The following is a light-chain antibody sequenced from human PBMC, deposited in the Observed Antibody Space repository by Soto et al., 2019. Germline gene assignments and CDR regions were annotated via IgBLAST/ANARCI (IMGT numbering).Light chain of an antibody. Sequence: QPVLTQSSSASASLGSSVKLTCTLSSAHSTYIIAWHQQQPGKAPRYLMKLEGSGSYNKGSGIPDRFSGSSSGADRYLTISNLQFEDEADYYCETWDTNVVVFGGGTKVTVL. CDR2: LEGSGSY. CDR1: SAHSTYI. V-gene: IGLV4-60*02. J-gene: IGLJ2*01. CDR3: ETWDTNVVV.